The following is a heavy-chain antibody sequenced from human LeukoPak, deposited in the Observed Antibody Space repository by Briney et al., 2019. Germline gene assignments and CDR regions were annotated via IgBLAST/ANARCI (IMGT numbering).Heavy chain of an antibody. J-gene: IGHJ4*02. D-gene: IGHD2-2*01. CDR3: ARGGGVEVPADY. CDR2: INHRGTT. V-gene: IGHV4-34*01. CDR1: GESLSPYY. Sequence: ETLSLTCAVYGESLSPYYWSWIRQPPGKGLEWIGEINHRGTTNYNPSLMRRLTISVDTSKNQFSLNLNSVTAADTAVYYCARGGGVEVPADYWGQGILVTVSS.